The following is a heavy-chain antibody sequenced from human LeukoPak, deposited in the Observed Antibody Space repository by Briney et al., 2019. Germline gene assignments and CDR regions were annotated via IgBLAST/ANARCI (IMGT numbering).Heavy chain of an antibody. CDR3: ARDGIAAAGSFDY. CDR2: IYYSGST. J-gene: IGHJ4*02. D-gene: IGHD6-13*01. CDR1: GGSISSYY. Sequence: SETLSLTCTVSGGSISSYYWSWTRQPPGKGLEWIGYIYYSGSTNYNPSLKSRVTISVDTSKNQFSLKLSSVTAADTAVYYCARDGIAAAGSFDYWGQGTLVTVSS. V-gene: IGHV4-59*01.